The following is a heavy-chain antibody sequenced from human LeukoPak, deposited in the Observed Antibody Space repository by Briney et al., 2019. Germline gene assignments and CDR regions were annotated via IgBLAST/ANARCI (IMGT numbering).Heavy chain of an antibody. D-gene: IGHD6-19*01. CDR1: GGSISSSRYY. J-gene: IGHJ6*03. CDR2: KYYSGST. V-gene: IGHV4-39*01. Sequence: SETLSLTCTVSGGSISSSRYYGGWIRQPPGKELEWIGSKYYSGSTYYNPSLKNRVTISVDTSKNQFSLKLSSVTAADTAVYYCARNIAVAGRGDYMDVWGKGTTVTISS. CDR3: ARNIAVAGRGDYMDV.